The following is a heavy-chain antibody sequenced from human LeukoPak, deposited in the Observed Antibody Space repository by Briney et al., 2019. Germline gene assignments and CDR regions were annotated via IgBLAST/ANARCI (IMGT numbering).Heavy chain of an antibody. J-gene: IGHJ4*02. V-gene: IGHV3-74*01. CDR2: LASDENNR. Sequence: GGSLRLSCSASGFTFDDYGMTWVRQAPGKGLMWVSRLASDENNRIYADSVKGRFTISRDNAKNTLFLQMNSLRVEDTGFYYCARDAGWGRLDSWGQGALVTVSS. D-gene: IGHD3-16*01. CDR3: ARDAGWGRLDS. CDR1: GFTFDDYG.